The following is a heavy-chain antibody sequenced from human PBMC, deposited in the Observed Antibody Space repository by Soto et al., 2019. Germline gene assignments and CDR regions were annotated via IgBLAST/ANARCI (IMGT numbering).Heavy chain of an antibody. CDR3: ARHGAVGATTDYYYYYYGMDV. CDR2: IYYSGST. Sequence: SETLSLTCTVSGGSISSSSYYWGWIRQPPGKGLEWIGSIYYSGSTYYNPSLKSRVTISVDTSKNQFSLKLSSVTAADTAVYYCARHGAVGATTDYYYYYYGMDVWGQGTTVTVSS. V-gene: IGHV4-39*01. D-gene: IGHD1-26*01. CDR1: GGSISSSSYY. J-gene: IGHJ6*02.